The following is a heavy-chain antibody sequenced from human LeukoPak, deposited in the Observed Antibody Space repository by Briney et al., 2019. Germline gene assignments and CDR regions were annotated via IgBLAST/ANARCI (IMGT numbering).Heavy chain of an antibody. Sequence: ASVKVSCIISGYTLNDISVHWVRQPPGKGLEWMGGVDPDDGQRVYAQRFQGRVTMTEDTSTNTAYMELSRLRSEDTAVYFCASVSGHYTLLDAWGQGALVTVST. J-gene: IGHJ5*02. CDR2: VDPDDGQR. CDR3: ASVSGHYTLLDA. CDR1: GYTLNDIS. D-gene: IGHD4-11*01. V-gene: IGHV1-24*01.